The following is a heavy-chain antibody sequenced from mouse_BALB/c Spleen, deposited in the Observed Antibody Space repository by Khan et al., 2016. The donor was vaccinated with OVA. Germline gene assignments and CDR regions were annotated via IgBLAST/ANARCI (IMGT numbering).Heavy chain of an antibody. J-gene: IGHJ2*01. CDR3: ARSAI. CDR1: RFNISSYG. D-gene: IGHD2-12*01. CDR2: IDSNSGST. Sequence: EVKLMESGGGIVQPGGSLKRSCAASRFNISSYGMSSVRQTPDKRLELVATIDSNSGSTDYPVSVKRRFTISGDNAKNALYLHMRSLKSEDTAIYYCARSAIWGQGTTLTVSS. V-gene: IGHV5-6-3*01.